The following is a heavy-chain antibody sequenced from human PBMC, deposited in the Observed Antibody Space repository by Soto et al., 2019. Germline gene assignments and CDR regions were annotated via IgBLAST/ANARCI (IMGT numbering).Heavy chain of an antibody. CDR3: ARGGLQHALDV. V-gene: IGHV3-74*03. J-gene: IGHJ6*02. Sequence: EVQLVESGGGLVQPGGSLRLSCAASGFTFSNYWMYWVRQAPGKGLVWVSRVNNDGTDTTHADSVKGRFTITRDNAENTLYLQMNSLRAEDTAVYYCARGGLQHALDVWGQGSTVTVSS. CDR2: VNNDGTDT. D-gene: IGHD6-13*01. CDR1: GFTFSNYW.